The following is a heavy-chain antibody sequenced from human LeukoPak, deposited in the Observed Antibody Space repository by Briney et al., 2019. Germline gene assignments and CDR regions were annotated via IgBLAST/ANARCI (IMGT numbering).Heavy chain of an antibody. CDR2: IVDTGDST. J-gene: IGHJ6*03. V-gene: IGHV3-23*01. Sequence: GGSLSLSCAPSGFTLSSYAMSWVRQAPRKGLDWVSTIVDTGDSTFYADSARGRFTLSRDSAKNTLYLQMNSLRAEDTAVYSCAKERGHPLANYYMDVWGKGTTVTVSS. CDR1: GFTLSSYA. CDR3: AKERGHPLANYYMDV.